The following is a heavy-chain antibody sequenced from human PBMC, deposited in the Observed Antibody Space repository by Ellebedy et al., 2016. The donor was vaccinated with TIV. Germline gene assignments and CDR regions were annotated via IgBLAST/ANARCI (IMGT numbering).Heavy chain of an antibody. CDR2: IKQDGSEK. J-gene: IGHJ4*02. V-gene: IGHV3-7*01. CDR1: GFTFSNYW. CDR3: VCSQWWLLVDY. Sequence: GESLKISCAASGFTFSNYWMHWVRQAPGKGLEWVANIKQDGSEKYYVDSVKGRFTISRDNAKNSLYLQLNSLSAEDTAVYYCVCSQWWLLVDYWGQGTLVTVSS. D-gene: IGHD2-15*01.